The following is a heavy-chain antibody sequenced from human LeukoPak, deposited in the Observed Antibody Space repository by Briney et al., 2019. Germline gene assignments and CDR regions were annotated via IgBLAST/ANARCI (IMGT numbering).Heavy chain of an antibody. V-gene: IGHV4-34*01. J-gene: IGHJ6*03. Sequence: SETLSLTCAVYGGSFSGYYWSWIRQPPGKGLEWIGEINHSGSTNYNPSLKSRVTISVDTSKNQFSLKLSSVTAADTAVYYCARRRVASYYYYYYMDVWGKGTTVTISS. CDR2: INHSGST. CDR3: ARRRVASYYYYYYMDV. D-gene: IGHD5-12*01. CDR1: GGSFSGYY.